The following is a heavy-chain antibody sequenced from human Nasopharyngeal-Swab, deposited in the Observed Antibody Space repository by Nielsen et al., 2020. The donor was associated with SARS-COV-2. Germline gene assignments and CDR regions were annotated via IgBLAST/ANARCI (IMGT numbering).Heavy chain of an antibody. J-gene: IGHJ6*02. V-gene: IGHV1-69*01. Sequence: WVRQAPGQGLEWMGGIIPIFGTANYAQKFQGRVTITADESTSTAYMELSRLRSDDTAVYYCARDSKVGATAPYYGMDVWGQGTTVTVSS. D-gene: IGHD1-26*01. CDR3: ARDSKVGATAPYYGMDV. CDR2: IIPIFGTA.